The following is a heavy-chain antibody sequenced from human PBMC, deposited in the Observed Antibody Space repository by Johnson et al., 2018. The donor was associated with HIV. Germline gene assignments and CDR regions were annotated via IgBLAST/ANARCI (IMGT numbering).Heavy chain of an antibody. CDR2: IWYDGSNK. Sequence: QVQLVESGGDLVQPGRSLRLSCTASGFTFSDYTMSWVRQAPGKGLEWVAVIWYDGSNKYYAESVKGRFTVSRDNSKNTLYMQMNSLRTEDTAVDYCAREGGGTLVLGDEGAFDVWGQGTMVSVSS. CDR1: GFTFSDYT. D-gene: IGHD3-10*01. V-gene: IGHV3-30*04. J-gene: IGHJ3*01. CDR3: AREGGGTLVLGDEGAFDV.